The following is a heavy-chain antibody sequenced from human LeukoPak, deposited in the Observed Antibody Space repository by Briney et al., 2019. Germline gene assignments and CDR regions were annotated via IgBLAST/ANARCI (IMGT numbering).Heavy chain of an antibody. Sequence: RASVKVSCKASGYTFTSYGVNWVRQAPGQGLEWMGGIIPIFGTANYAQKFQGRVTITADESTSTAYMELSSLRSEDTAVYYCARLQGDFWSGSSDFDLWGRGTLVTVSS. J-gene: IGHJ2*01. CDR2: IIPIFGTA. CDR1: GYTFTSYG. V-gene: IGHV1-69*13. D-gene: IGHD3-3*01. CDR3: ARLQGDFWSGSSDFDL.